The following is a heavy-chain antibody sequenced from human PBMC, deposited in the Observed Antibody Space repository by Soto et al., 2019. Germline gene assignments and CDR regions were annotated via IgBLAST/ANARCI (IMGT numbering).Heavy chain of an antibody. Sequence: GGSLRISCAASGLTFSSFGMHWVRQAPGKGLEWVAVMSYDGSYENYADSVKGRFTISRDNSKNTLYLQMNSLRAEDTAVYYCAKSVTIFGVVITYYYYYGMDVWGQGTTVTRLL. CDR2: MSYDGSYE. CDR1: GLTFSSFG. V-gene: IGHV3-30*18. CDR3: AKSVTIFGVVITYYYYYGMDV. J-gene: IGHJ6*02. D-gene: IGHD3-3*01.